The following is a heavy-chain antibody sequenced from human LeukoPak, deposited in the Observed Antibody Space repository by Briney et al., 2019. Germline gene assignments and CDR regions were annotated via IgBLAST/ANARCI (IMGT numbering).Heavy chain of an antibody. V-gene: IGHV4-4*02. CDR1: GGSISSSNW. D-gene: IGHD7-27*01. CDR2: IYHSGST. CDR3: ARRPTGDPKFDY. J-gene: IGHJ4*02. Sequence: SGTLSLTCAVSGGSISSSNWWSWVRQPPGKGLEWIGEIYHSGSTNYNPSLKGRVTISVDTSKNRFSLKLSTVTAADTAVYYCARRPTGDPKFDYWGQGTLVTVSS.